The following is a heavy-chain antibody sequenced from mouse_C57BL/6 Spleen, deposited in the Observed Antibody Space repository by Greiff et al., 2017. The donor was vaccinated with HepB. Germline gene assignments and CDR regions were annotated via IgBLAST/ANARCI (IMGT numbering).Heavy chain of an antibody. J-gene: IGHJ4*01. D-gene: IGHD2-4*01. CDR2: INPSTGGT. CDR3: ARSLYDYDDAMDY. V-gene: IGHV1-42*01. Sequence: EVQLKESGPELVKPGASVKISCKASGYSFTGYYMNWVKQSPEKSLEWIGEINPSTGGTTYNQKFKAKATLTVDKSSSTAYMQLKSLTSEDSAVYYCARSLYDYDDAMDYWGQGTSVTVSS. CDR1: GYSFTGYY.